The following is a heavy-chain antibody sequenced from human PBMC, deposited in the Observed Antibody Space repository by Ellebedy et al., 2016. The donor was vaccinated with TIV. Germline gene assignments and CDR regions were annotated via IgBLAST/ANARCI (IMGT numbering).Heavy chain of an antibody. J-gene: IGHJ4*02. CDR3: ARWAGYHFQNHLDS. D-gene: IGHD3/OR15-3a*01. CDR1: GGILRSHA. CDR2: IIAIFGTR. V-gene: IGHV1-69*13. Sequence: ASVKVSXXASGGILRSHAISWVRQAPGQGLEWMGTIIAIFGTRKYAQNFQGRATITADESTSTVYMELSSLKSEDTALYYCARWAGYHFQNHLDSWGQGTLVTVSS.